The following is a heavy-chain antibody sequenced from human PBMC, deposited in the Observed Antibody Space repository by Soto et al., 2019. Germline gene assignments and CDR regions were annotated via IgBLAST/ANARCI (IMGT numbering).Heavy chain of an antibody. V-gene: IGHV1-8*01. CDR2: MNPNSGNT. J-gene: IGHJ4*02. D-gene: IGHD2-15*01. CDR3: ASAGYCSGGSGRPIDY. Sequence: QVQLVQSGAEVKKPGASVKVSCKASGYTFTSYDINWVRQATGQGFAWMGWMNPNSGNTGYAQKFQGRVTMTRNTSISTAYMELSSLRSEDTAVYYCASAGYCSGGSGRPIDYWGQGTLVTVSS. CDR1: GYTFTSYD.